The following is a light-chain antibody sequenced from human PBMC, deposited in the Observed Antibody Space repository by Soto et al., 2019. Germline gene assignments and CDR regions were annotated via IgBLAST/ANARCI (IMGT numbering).Light chain of an antibody. V-gene: IGKV3-15*01. J-gene: IGKJ1*01. CDR1: QSVSSN. Sequence: EIVMTQSPATLSVSPGERATLSCRASQSVSSNLAWYQQKPGQAPRLLIYCASTRATGIPARFIGSGSGTEFSLTISSLQSEDFAMYYCQQYDNWPPWTFGQGTKVEIK. CDR2: CAS. CDR3: QQYDNWPPWT.